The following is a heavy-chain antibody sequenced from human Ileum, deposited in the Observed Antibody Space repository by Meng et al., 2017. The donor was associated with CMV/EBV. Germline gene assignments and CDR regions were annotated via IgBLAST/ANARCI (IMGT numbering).Heavy chain of an antibody. CDR1: GFTFSSYA. J-gene: IGHJ6*02. CDR3: ARDLGGYCSSTSCYTYYYGMDV. Sequence: GESLKISCAASGFTFSSYAMHWVRQAPGKGLEWVAVISYDGSNKYYADSVKGRFTISRDNAKNSLYLQMNSLRAEDTAVYYCARDLGGYCSSTSCYTYYYGMDVWGQGTTVTVSS. V-gene: IGHV3-30-3*01. CDR2: ISYDGSNK. D-gene: IGHD2-2*02.